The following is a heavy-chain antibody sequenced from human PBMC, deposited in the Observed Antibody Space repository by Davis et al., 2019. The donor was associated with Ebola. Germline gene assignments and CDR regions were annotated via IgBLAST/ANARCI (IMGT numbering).Heavy chain of an antibody. Sequence: SVKVSCKVSGSTLTELSMHWVRQAPGQGLEWMGRIIPILGIAHYAQKFQGRVTITADKSTSTAYTELNSLRSEDTAVYYCARWLGYYDSSGTTGYYGMDVWGQGTTVTVSS. V-gene: IGHV1-69*02. J-gene: IGHJ6*02. CDR3: ARWLGYYDSSGTTGYYGMDV. CDR1: GSTLTELS. CDR2: IIPILGIA. D-gene: IGHD3-22*01.